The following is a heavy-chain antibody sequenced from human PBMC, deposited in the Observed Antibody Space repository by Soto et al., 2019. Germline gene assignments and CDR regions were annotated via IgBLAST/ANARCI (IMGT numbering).Heavy chain of an antibody. Sequence: QVQLVESGGGLVKPGGSLRLSCAASGFTFSDYYMSWIRQAPGQGLEWVSHISSRGSTINHGDSVKGRFTISRDNTKNSLSLQMNSPRAEDTAVHSCARVGPPSHYWGQGTLVPVS. V-gene: IGHV3-11*01. J-gene: IGHJ4*02. CDR3: ARVGPPSHY. CDR1: GFTFSDYY. CDR2: ISSRGSTI.